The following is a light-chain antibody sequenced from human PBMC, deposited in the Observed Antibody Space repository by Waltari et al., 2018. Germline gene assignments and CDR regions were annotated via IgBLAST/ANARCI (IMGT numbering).Light chain of an antibody. Sequence: EIVLTQSPATLSLSPGQRAARSCRASQDVNDYLAWYQQKPGQPPRLLIYDASTRATGIPARFSGSGSGTDFTLTISTLEPEDFGVYYCQQRYAFGGGTKVEI. CDR2: DAS. J-gene: IGKJ4*01. CDR3: QQRYA. V-gene: IGKV3-11*01. CDR1: QDVNDY.